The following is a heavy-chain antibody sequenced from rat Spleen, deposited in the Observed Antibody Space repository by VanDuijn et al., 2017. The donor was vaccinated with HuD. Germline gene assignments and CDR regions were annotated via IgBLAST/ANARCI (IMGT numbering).Heavy chain of an antibody. D-gene: IGHD1-1*01. J-gene: IGHJ3*01. Sequence: EVQLVETGGDLVQPGGSLKLSCVASGFTFSGYWMYWLRQAPGKGLEWVSSISNDGVNTYYPDSVKGRFTISRDNAESIVYLQMNNLRSEDTAIYYCAGGGSGGLNWFAHWGQGTLVTVSS. V-gene: IGHV5-58*01. CDR2: ISNDGVNT. CDR1: GFTFSGYW. CDR3: AGGGSGGLNWFAH.